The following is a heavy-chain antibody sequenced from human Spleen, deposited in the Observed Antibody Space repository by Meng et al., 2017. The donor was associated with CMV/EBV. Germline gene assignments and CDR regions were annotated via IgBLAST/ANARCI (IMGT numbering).Heavy chain of an antibody. D-gene: IGHD5-18*01. CDR3: VRGHTYGDYYFYGMDV. J-gene: IGHJ6*02. CDR1: GFTFGDYG. V-gene: IGHV3-20*04. Sequence: GESLKISCAASGFTFGDYGMGWVRQAPGKGLEWVSGINGKGRSIGYADSVKDRFSISRDNAKNSLYLQMNSLRDEDTALYFCVRGHTYGDYYFYGMDVWGQGTTVTVSS. CDR2: INGKGRSI.